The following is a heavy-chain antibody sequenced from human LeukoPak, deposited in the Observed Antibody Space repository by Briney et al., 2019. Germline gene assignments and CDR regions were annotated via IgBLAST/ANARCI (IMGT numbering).Heavy chain of an antibody. Sequence: PGGSLRLSCAASGFTFSDYYMSWIRQAPGKGLEWVSYISSSGSTIYYADSVKGRFTISRDNAKNSLYLQMNSLRAEDTAVYYCAKVPATDYDFWSGYYLFDYWGQGTLVTVSS. CDR1: GFTFSDYY. J-gene: IGHJ4*02. D-gene: IGHD3-3*01. CDR3: AKVPATDYDFWSGYYLFDY. CDR2: ISSSGSTI. V-gene: IGHV3-11*01.